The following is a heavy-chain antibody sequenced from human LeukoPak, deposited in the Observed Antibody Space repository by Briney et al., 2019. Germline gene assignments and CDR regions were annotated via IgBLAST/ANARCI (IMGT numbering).Heavy chain of an antibody. CDR2: ISGSGGST. Sequence: PGGSLRLSCSASGLTFSSYAMSWVRQAPGKGLEWVSAISGSGGSTYYADSVKGRFTISRDNSKNTLYLQMNSLRAEDTAVYYCAKSSYKFGELLLFDYWGQGTLVSVSS. J-gene: IGHJ4*02. CDR3: AKSSYKFGELLLFDY. V-gene: IGHV3-23*01. CDR1: GLTFSSYA. D-gene: IGHD3-10*01.